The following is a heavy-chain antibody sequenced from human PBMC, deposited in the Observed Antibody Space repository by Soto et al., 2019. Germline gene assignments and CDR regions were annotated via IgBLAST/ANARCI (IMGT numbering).Heavy chain of an antibody. CDR3: SRRAPEGFDP. V-gene: IGHV4-39*02. J-gene: IGHJ5*02. CDR2: IDYRGTI. CDR1: GGSIATSSYF. Sequence: PSETLSPTCTVSGGSIATSSYFWAWIRRPPGKGLEWIGSIDYRGTIYNNPSLKSRVTISVDTSKNHFSLKLDSVTAADTALYYCSRRAPEGFDPWGQGTLVTVSS.